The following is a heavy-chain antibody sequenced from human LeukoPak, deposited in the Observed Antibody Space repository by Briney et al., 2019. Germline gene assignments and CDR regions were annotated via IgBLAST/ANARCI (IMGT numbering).Heavy chain of an antibody. CDR1: GYTFTDYF. CDR3: ARLPGFRDAFDI. CDR2: INPNNGDT. J-gene: IGHJ3*02. V-gene: IGHV1-2*02. Sequence: ASVKVSCKASGYTFTDYFLHWVRQAPGQGLEWMGWINPNNGDTNYAQTFQGRVTMTRDTSISTAYMGLSRLSSDDTAVYYCARLPGFRDAFDIWGQGTMVTVSS.